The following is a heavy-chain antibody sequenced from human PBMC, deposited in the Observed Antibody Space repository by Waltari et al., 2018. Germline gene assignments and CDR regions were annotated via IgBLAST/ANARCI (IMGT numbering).Heavy chain of an antibody. D-gene: IGHD2-2*01. Sequence: QESGPGLLKPSETLSLTCAVSGGSVTDTSYFWGWIRQAPGKGLEWLGNIYYDGNTNYKPSLKSRVSISVDTSQKQFSLKLTSVTATDTAVYYCARQGLYCRSSNCVGLDFSHWGQGTLVAVS. CDR2: IYYDGNT. V-gene: IGHV4-39*01. J-gene: IGHJ4*02. CDR1: GGSVTDTSYF. CDR3: ARQGLYCRSSNCVGLDFSH.